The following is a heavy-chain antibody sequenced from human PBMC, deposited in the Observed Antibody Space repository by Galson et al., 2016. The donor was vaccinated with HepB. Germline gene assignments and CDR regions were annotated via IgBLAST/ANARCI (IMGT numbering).Heavy chain of an antibody. Sequence: TLSLTCTVSGGSISSGGYYWSWNRQHPGKGLEWIGYIYFSGSTYYNPSLRSRVTILADTSKNQFSLKLSSVTAADTAVYYCASWGYSSSRYSDYWGQGTLVTVSS. V-gene: IGHV4-31*03. J-gene: IGHJ4*02. CDR2: IYFSGST. CDR1: GGSISSGGYY. CDR3: ASWGYSSSRYSDY. D-gene: IGHD6-13*01.